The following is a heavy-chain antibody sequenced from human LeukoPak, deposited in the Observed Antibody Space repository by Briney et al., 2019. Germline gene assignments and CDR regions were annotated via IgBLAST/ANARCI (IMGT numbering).Heavy chain of an antibody. J-gene: IGHJ4*02. CDR3: ARDHSSRGTGFDY. CDR1: GFTFSSYG. Sequence: GRSLRLSCAASGFTFSSYGMHWVRQAPGKGLEWVSSISSSSSYIYYADSVKGRFTISRDNAKNSLYLQMNSLRAEDTAVYYCARDHSSRGTGFDYWGQGTLVTVSS. V-gene: IGHV3-21*01. D-gene: IGHD6-13*01. CDR2: ISSSSSYI.